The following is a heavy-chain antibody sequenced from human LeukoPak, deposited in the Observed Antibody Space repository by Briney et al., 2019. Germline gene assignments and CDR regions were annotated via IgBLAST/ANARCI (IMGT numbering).Heavy chain of an antibody. CDR1: GYTFTSYG. CDR2: ISAYNGNT. Sequence: ASVKVSCKASGYTFTSYGISWVRQAPGQGLEWMGWISAYNGNTNYAQKLQGRVTMTTDTSTSTAYMELRSLRSDGTAVYYCARAREQWLVVYYYYYMDVWGKGTTVTVSS. CDR3: ARAREQWLVVYYYYYMDV. J-gene: IGHJ6*03. V-gene: IGHV1-18*01. D-gene: IGHD6-19*01.